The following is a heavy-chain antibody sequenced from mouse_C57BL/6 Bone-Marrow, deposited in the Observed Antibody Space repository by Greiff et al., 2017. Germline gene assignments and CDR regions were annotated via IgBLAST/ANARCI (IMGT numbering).Heavy chain of an antibody. CDR3: TTPYYGSSSFAY. CDR2: IDPETGGT. Sequence: VQLQQSGAELVRPGASVTLSCTASGFNIKDYYMHWVKQTPEQGLEWIGRIDPETGGTASAQKFQGKATLTADTSSNAAYLQLSSLTSEDTAFYYCTTPYYGSSSFAYWGQGTLVTVSA. CDR1: GFNIKDYY. D-gene: IGHD1-1*01. J-gene: IGHJ3*01. V-gene: IGHV14-1*01.